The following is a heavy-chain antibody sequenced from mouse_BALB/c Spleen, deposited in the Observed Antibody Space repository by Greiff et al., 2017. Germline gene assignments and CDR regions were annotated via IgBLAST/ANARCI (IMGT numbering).Heavy chain of an antibody. V-gene: IGHV1-18*01. J-gene: IGHJ3*01. Sequence: EVQLQQSGPELVKPGASVKIPCKASGYTFTDYNIDWVKQSHGKSLEWIGDIIPNNGGTIYNQKFKGKATLTVDKSSSTAYMQLRSLTSEDTAVCYCARAEDASWFAYWGQGTLVTVSA. CDR3: ARAEDASWFAY. CDR1: GYTFTDYN. CDR2: IIPNNGGT.